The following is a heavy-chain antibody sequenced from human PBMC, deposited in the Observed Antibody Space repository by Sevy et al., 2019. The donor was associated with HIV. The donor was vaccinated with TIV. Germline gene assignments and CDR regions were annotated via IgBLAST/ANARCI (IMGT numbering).Heavy chain of an antibody. D-gene: IGHD1-1*01. CDR1: GFTFSVYA. V-gene: IGHV3-21*01. CDR3: ARATGTETLDAFDV. J-gene: IGHJ3*01. Sequence: GGSLRLSCAASGFTFSVYAMNWVRQAPGKGLEWVSSISGPYNSVNYGGSVQGRFTISRENAKNSLFLQMNSLKAEDTAVYYCARATGTETLDAFDVWGQGTLVTVSS. CDR2: ISGPYNSV.